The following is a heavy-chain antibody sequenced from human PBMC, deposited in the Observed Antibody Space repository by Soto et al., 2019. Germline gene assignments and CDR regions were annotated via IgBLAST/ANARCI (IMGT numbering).Heavy chain of an antibody. J-gene: IGHJ4*02. D-gene: IGHD3-22*01. CDR2: ISYDGSNK. CDR1: GFTFSSYG. CDR3: AKWHSSGYGYFDY. Sequence: QVQLVESGGGVVQPGRSLRLSCAASGFTFSSYGMHWVRQAPGKGLEWVAVISYDGSNKYYADSVKGRFTISRDNSKNTLYLQMNSLSAEYTAVYYCAKWHSSGYGYFDYWGQGTLVTVSS. V-gene: IGHV3-30*18.